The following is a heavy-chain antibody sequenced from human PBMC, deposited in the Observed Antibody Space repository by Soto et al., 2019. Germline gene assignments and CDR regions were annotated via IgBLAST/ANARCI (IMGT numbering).Heavy chain of an antibody. CDR1: GFTFSTYA. CDR2: ISGSGGDT. J-gene: IGHJ3*02. V-gene: IGHV3-23*01. D-gene: IGHD1-1*01. Sequence: PGGSLRLSCAASGFTFSTYAMDWVRQAPGKGLEWVSSISGSGGDTYHADSVKGRFTISRDNSKNTLYLQMNSLRAEDTAVYYCAKAETGTTKADAFDIWGQGTMVTVSS. CDR3: AKAETGTTKADAFDI.